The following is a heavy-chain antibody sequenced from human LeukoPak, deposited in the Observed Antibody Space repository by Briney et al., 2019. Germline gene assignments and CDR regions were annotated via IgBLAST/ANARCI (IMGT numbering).Heavy chain of an antibody. CDR2: INPSGGST. CDR3: AREFPPSRSIAAAGHYFDY. CDR1: GYTFTNYY. J-gene: IGHJ4*02. V-gene: IGHV1-46*01. Sequence: ASVKVSCKASGYTFTNYYMHWVRQAPGQGLEWMGIINPSGGSTTYAQKFQGRVTMTGDTSTSTVCMELSSLRSEDTAVYYCAREFPPSRSIAAAGHYFDYWGQGSLVTVSS. D-gene: IGHD6-13*01.